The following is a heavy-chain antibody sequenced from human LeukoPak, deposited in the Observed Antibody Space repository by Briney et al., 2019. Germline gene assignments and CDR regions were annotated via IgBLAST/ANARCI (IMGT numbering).Heavy chain of an antibody. D-gene: IGHD3-9*01. V-gene: IGHV3-48*04. CDR3: ARDVTYYDILTGYKYYFDY. CDR2: ISSASGSI. CDR1: GFTFSSYS. Sequence: GGSLRLSCAASGFTFSSYSMNWVRQAPGKGLEWVSYISSASGSIYYADSVKGRFTISRDNAKNSLYLQMNSLRAEDTAVYYYARDVTYYDILTGYKYYFDYWGQGTLVTVSS. J-gene: IGHJ4*02.